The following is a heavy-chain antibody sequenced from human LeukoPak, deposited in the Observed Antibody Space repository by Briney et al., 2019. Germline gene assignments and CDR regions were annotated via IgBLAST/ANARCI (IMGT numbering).Heavy chain of an antibody. CDR3: ARLNLTTVPLGPFFDY. CDR2: IYYSGST. D-gene: IGHD4-17*01. J-gene: IGHJ4*02. CDR1: SGSISSSSYY. Sequence: SETLSLTCTVSSGSISSSSYYWGWIRLPPGKGLEWIGSIYYSGSTYYNPSLKSRVTISVDTSKNQFSLKLSSVTAADTAVYYCARLNLTTVPLGPFFDYWGQGTLVTVSS. V-gene: IGHV4-39*01.